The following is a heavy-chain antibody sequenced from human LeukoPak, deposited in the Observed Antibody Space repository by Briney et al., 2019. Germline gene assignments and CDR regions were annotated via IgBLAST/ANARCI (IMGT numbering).Heavy chain of an antibody. D-gene: IGHD1-26*01. CDR2: INDNGGRT. Sequence: SVGSLRLSCSASGFTFSRYAMHWVRQAPGKGLEYVSGINDNGGRTHYGDSVKGRFSISRDNSKNTLHLQMSTLRAEDTALYYCVKDVGGSYAFDYWGQGILVTVAS. CDR3: VKDVGGSYAFDY. CDR1: GFTFSRYA. V-gene: IGHV3-64D*09. J-gene: IGHJ4*02.